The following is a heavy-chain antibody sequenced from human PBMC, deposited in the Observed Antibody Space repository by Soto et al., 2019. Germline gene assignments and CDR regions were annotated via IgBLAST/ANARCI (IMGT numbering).Heavy chain of an antibody. CDR1: GGSISSGDYY. CDR2: IYYSGST. V-gene: IGHV4-30-4*01. D-gene: IGHD3-22*01. CDR3: ARFPTMIVVARDAFDI. Sequence: QVQLQESGPGLVKPSQTLSLTCTVSGGSISSGDYYWNWTRQPPGKGLEWIGFIYYSGSTYYNPSLKSRVTISVDTSKNQFSLKLSSVTAADTAVYYCARFPTMIVVARDAFDIWGQGTMVTVSS. J-gene: IGHJ3*02.